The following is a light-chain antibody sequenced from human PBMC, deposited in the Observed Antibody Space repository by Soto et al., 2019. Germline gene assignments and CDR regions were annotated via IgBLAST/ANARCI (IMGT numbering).Light chain of an antibody. V-gene: IGLV2-14*01. CDR3: SSYTSSSSDYV. Sequence: QSALTQPASVSGSPGQSITISCTGTSSDVGGYNYVSWYQQHPGKAPKLMIYEVSNRPTGVYNRFSGSKSGNTASLTISVLQAEDEADYYCSSYTSSSSDYVFGTGTKLTVL. CDR2: EVS. CDR1: SSDVGGYNY. J-gene: IGLJ1*01.